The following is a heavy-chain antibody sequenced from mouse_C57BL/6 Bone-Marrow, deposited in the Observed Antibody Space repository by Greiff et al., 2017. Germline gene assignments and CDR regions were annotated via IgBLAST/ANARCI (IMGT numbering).Heavy chain of an antibody. CDR2: GQGLEWIG. Sequence: HVQLQQSGPALARPWASVKISCQAFYTFSRRVHFAIRDTNYWVQWVKQRPGQGLEWIGAIYPGNGDTSYNQKFKGKATLTADKTSSTAYMQLSSLTSEDLAVYYCAMVTTEAYWGDVTLVTVSA. D-gene: IGHD2-2*01. V-gene: IGHV1-87*01. CDR1: YTFSRRVH. J-gene: IGHJ3*01. CDR3: SEDLAVYYCAMVTTEAY.